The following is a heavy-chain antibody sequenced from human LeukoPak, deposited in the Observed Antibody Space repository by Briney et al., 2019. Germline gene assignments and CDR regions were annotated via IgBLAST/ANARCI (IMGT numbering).Heavy chain of an antibody. V-gene: IGHV3-53*01. CDR2: IYSGGST. CDR1: GFTVSSNY. J-gene: IGHJ3*02. Sequence: PGGSLRLSCAASGFTVSSNYMSWVRQAPGKGLEWVSVIYSGGSTYYADSVKGRFTISRDNSKNTLYLQMNSLRAEDTAVYYSARDGLVGAFDIWGQGTMVTVSS. D-gene: IGHD1-26*01. CDR3: ARDGLVGAFDI.